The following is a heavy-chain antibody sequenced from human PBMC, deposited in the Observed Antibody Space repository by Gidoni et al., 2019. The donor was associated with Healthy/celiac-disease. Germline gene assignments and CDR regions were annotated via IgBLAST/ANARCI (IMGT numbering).Heavy chain of an antibody. Sequence: EVQLVESGGGLVQPGGSLILSCAASGFTFSSSEMNWVRQAPGKGREWVSNISSSGSNTYYADSVKGRFTISRDKAKNSLYLQMNSLRAEDTAVYYCARDLGITFDYWGQGTLVTVSS. J-gene: IGHJ4*02. V-gene: IGHV3-48*03. CDR2: ISSSGSNT. CDR1: GFTFSSSE. D-gene: IGHD7-27*01. CDR3: ARDLGITFDY.